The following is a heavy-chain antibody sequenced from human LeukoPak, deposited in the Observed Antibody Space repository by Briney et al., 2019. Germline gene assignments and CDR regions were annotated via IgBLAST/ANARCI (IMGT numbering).Heavy chain of an antibody. CDR2: IYTSGST. Sequence: SETLSLTCTVSGGSISSYYWSWIRQPAGKGLEWIGRIYTSGSTNYNPSLKSRVTMSVDTSKNQFSLKLSSVTAADTAVYYCARDPRDYDSSGYYYSDAFDIWGQGTMVTVSS. D-gene: IGHD3-22*01. V-gene: IGHV4-4*07. CDR1: GGSISSYY. CDR3: ARDPRDYDSSGYYYSDAFDI. J-gene: IGHJ3*02.